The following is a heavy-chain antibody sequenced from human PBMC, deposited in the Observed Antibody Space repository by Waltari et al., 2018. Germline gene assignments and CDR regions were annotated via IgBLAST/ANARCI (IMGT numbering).Heavy chain of an antibody. J-gene: IGHJ4*02. CDR3: ARRYCRGGSCYQWFDY. D-gene: IGHD2-15*01. CDR1: GFTFNNYA. Sequence: EVQLLESGGGLVQPGGSLRLSCTAFGFTFNNYALWVRQAPGKGLEWVSAISGGGDITKYADSVKGRFTISRDNSQNTLYLQMNSLRAEDTAVYYCARRYCRGGSCYQWFDYWGQGTLVTVSS. CDR2: ISGGGDIT. V-gene: IGHV3-23*01.